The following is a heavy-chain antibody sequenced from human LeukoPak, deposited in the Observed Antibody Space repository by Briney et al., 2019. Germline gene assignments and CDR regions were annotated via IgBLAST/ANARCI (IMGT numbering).Heavy chain of an antibody. J-gene: IGHJ4*02. V-gene: IGHV4-30-2*01. Sequence: PSETLSLTCTVSGGSISSGGYYWSWIRQPPGKGLEWIGYIYHSGSTYYNPSLKSRVTISVDRSKNQFSLKLSSVTAADTAVYYCAREGSGWELLSWGLWGQGTLVTVSS. CDR1: GGSISSGGYY. CDR2: IYHSGST. CDR3: AREGSGWELLSWGL. D-gene: IGHD1-26*01.